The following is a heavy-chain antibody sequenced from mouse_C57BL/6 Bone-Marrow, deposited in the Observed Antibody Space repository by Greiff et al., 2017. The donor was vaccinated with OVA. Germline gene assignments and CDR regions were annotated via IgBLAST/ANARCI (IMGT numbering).Heavy chain of an antibody. Sequence: QVQLQQSGAELAKPGASVKLSCKASGYTFTSYWMQWVKQRPGQGLEWIGEIDPSDSYTNYNQKFKGKATLTVDTSSSTAYMQLSSLTSEDSAVYYCAKGAWFAYWGQGTLVTVSA. V-gene: IGHV1-50*01. J-gene: IGHJ3*01. CDR2: IDPSDSYT. CDR3: AKGAWFAY. CDR1: GYTFTSYW.